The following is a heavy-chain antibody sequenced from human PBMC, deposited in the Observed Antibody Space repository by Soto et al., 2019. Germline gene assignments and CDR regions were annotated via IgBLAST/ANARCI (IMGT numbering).Heavy chain of an antibody. CDR1: GDSVSSNTAA. V-gene: IGHV6-1*01. CDR3: ARGVAGSGFDL. J-gene: IGHJ4*02. Sequence: SQTLSLTCAISGDSVSSNTAAWNWIRSSPSRGLEWLGRAYYRSHWPHDYAVSVKSRITVNPDTSKNHFSLQLNSVTPDDTAVYYCARGVAGSGFDLWGQGTLVTVSS. D-gene: IGHD6-19*01. CDR2: AYYRSHWPH.